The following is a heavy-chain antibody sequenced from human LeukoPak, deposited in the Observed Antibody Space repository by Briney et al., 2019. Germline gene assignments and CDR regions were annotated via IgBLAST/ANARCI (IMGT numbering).Heavy chain of an antibody. D-gene: IGHD6-13*01. CDR1: GFTLDDYA. J-gene: IGHJ4*02. CDR2: ISWNSGSI. CDR3: AKGKGYSSSWYYFDY. Sequence: GRSLRLSCAASGFTLDDYAMHWVRQAPGKGLKWVSGISWNSGSIGYADSVKGRFTISRDNARNSLYLQMNSLRAEDTALYYCAKGKGYSSSWYYFDYWGQGTLVTVSS. V-gene: IGHV3-9*01.